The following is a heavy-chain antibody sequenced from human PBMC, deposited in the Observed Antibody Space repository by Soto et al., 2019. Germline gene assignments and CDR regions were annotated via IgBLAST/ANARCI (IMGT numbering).Heavy chain of an antibody. CDR2: IWYAGRNK. CDR3: ARDHYYGSGSDIDY. Sequence: QVQLVESGGGVVQPGRSLRLSCAASGFTFSSYGMHWVRQAPGKGLEWVAVIWYAGRNKYYADSVKGRFTISRDNSKNTLYLQMNSLRAEDTAVYYCARDHYYGSGSDIDYWGQGTLVTVSS. J-gene: IGHJ4*02. CDR1: GFTFSSYG. D-gene: IGHD3-10*01. V-gene: IGHV3-33*01.